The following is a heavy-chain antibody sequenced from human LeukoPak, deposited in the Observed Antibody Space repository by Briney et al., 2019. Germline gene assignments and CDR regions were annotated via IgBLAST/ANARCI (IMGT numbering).Heavy chain of an antibody. D-gene: IGHD5-18*01. CDR2: ISGSGGST. CDR1: GVTFSSYA. V-gene: IGHV3-23*01. CDR3: AKDLGRYSHGYFDY. Sequence: GGSLRLSCAASGVTFSSYAMSWVRQAPGKGLEWVSSISGSGGSTYYADSVKGRFTISRDNSKDTPYLQMNSLRAEDTAIYYCAKDLGRYSHGYFDYWGQGTLVTVSS. J-gene: IGHJ4*02.